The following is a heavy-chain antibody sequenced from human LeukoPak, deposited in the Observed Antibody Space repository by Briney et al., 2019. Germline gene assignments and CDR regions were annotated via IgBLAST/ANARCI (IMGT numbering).Heavy chain of an antibody. CDR1: GFTFSSYA. CDR2: ISYDGSNL. Sequence: GRSLRLSCAASGFTFSSYAMYWARQAPGKGLEWVAVISYDGSNLYYADSVKGRFMISRDNSRNTLFLQMNSLRAEDMAVYYCAKSGGAGLPAAGGLGYYGMDVWGQGTTVTVSS. D-gene: IGHD2-2*01. CDR3: AKSGGAGLPAAGGLGYYGMDV. J-gene: IGHJ6*02. V-gene: IGHV3-30*18.